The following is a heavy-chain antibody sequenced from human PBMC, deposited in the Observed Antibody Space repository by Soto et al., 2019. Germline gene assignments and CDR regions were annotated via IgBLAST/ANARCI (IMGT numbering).Heavy chain of an antibody. J-gene: IGHJ6*02. V-gene: IGHV1-69*12. CDR1: GGTFSSYA. CDR2: IIPIFGTA. CDR3: ARRAAAGKDYYYGMDV. Sequence: QVQLVQSGAEVKKPGSSVKVSCKASGGTFSSYAISWVRQAPGQGLEWMGGIIPIFGTANYAQKFQGRVTITADESTSTAYMELSSRRSEDTAVYYCARRAAAGKDYYYGMDVWGQGTTVTVSS. D-gene: IGHD6-13*01.